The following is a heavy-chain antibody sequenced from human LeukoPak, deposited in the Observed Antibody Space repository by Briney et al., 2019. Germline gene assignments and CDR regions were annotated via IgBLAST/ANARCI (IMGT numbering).Heavy chain of an antibody. Sequence: PGGSLRLSCAASGFTFSSYSMNWVRQAPGKGLELVSSISSSSSYIYYADSVKGRFTISRDNAKNSLYLQMNSLRAEDTAVYYCARLYCSSTSCRIDPWGQGTLVTVSS. CDR1: GFTFSSYS. J-gene: IGHJ5*02. D-gene: IGHD2-2*01. V-gene: IGHV3-21*01. CDR2: ISSSSSYI. CDR3: ARLYCSSTSCRIDP.